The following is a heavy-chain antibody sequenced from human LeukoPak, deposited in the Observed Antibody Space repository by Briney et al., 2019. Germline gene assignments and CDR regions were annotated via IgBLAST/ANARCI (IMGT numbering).Heavy chain of an antibody. V-gene: IGHV4-59*08. CDR2: ISHSGNT. Sequence: SETLSLTCSVSGGSISSYYWSWIRQPPGKGLEWVACISHSGNTNYNPSLKTRVTISADTSKSQISLKPTSVPAADEATYYCRRHYSTDPFDYWGQGTPVTVSS. CDR1: GGSISSYY. J-gene: IGHJ4*02. CDR3: RRHYSTDPFDY. D-gene: IGHD4-11*01.